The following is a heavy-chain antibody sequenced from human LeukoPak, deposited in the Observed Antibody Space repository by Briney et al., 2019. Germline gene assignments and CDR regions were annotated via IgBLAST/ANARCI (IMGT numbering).Heavy chain of an antibody. Sequence: ASVKVSCKVSGYTLTELSMHWVRQAPGKGLEWMGGFDPEDGETIYAQKFQGRVTMTEDTSTDTAYMELSSLRSEDTAVYYCATFSSCYKRVFDAFDIWDQGTMVTVSS. CDR2: FDPEDGET. D-gene: IGHD3-22*01. V-gene: IGHV1-24*01. CDR1: GYTLTELS. CDR3: ATFSSCYKRVFDAFDI. J-gene: IGHJ3*02.